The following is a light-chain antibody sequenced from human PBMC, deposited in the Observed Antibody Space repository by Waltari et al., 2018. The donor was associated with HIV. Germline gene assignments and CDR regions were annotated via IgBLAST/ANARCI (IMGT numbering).Light chain of an antibody. V-gene: IGLV1-40*01. J-gene: IGLJ3*02. Sequence: QSVLPHPPSVSGAPGQRVTIPCTGSSSTIGAGYDVHWYPQLPGTAPKLLIYGNRNRPSVVPDRFSGSKSGTSASLAIPGLQAEDEADYYCQSYDSSLSGSGVFGGGTKLTVL. CDR3: QSYDSSLSGSGV. CDR1: SSTIGAGYD. CDR2: GNR.